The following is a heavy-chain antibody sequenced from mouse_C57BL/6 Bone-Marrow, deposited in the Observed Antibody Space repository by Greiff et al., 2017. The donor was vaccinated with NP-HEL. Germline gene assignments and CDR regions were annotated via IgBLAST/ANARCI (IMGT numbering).Heavy chain of an antibody. CDR3: ARSPQRYAADY. V-gene: IGHV1-7*01. D-gene: IGHD1-1*01. Sequence: QVQLQQSGAELAKPGASVKLSCKASGYTFTSYWMHWVKQRPGQGLEWIGYINPSSGSTKYNQKFKDRVTLTADKASSTAYMQLSSLTYEDSAVNYCARSPQRYAADYWGQGTTLTVSS. CDR1: GYTFTSYW. CDR2: INPSSGST. J-gene: IGHJ2*01.